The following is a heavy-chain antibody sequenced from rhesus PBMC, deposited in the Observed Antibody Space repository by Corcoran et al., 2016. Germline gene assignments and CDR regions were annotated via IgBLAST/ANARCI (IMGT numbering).Heavy chain of an antibody. CDR3: VRVDRRAVIIDY. V-gene: IGHV4-127*01. J-gene: IGHJ4*01. Sequence: QVQLPESGPGLAKPSETLSLTCAVSGYSLRSRFSLHWVRQPPRKGREWIGFIAGYTGSTYNNPSIKRRVTISKDTSTNQFSLRLTSVTAADTALYYCVRVDRRAVIIDYWGQGVLVTVSS. D-gene: IGHD2-39*01. CDR2: IAGYTGST. CDR1: GYSLRSRFS.